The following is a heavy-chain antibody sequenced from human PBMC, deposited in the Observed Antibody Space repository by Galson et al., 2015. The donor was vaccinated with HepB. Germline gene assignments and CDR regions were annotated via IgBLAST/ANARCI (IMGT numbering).Heavy chain of an antibody. CDR3: ARVADADYGDHSHFDY. D-gene: IGHD4-17*01. V-gene: IGHV3-21*05. CDR1: GFTFSSYT. Sequence: SLRLSCAASGFTFSSYTMNWVRQAPGKGLGWLSYISSSTTYTNYADSVKGRFTISRDNAKNSLFLQINSLRAEDTAVYYCARVADADYGDHSHFDYWGQGTLVTVSS. CDR2: ISSSTTYT. J-gene: IGHJ4*02.